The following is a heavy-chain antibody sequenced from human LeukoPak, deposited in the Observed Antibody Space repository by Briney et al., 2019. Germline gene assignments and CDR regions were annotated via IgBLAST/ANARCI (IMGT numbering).Heavy chain of an antibody. J-gene: IGHJ6*03. D-gene: IGHD1-1*01. CDR2: MNPNSGNT. CDR3: ARKALEPRWGYYYYYMDV. CDR1: GYTFTSYD. Sequence: ASVKVSCKASGYTFTSYDINWVRQATGQGLEWMGWMNPNSGNTGYAQKFQGRVIITRNTSISTTYMELSSLRSEDTAVYYCARKALEPRWGYYYYYMDVWGKGTTVTVSS. V-gene: IGHV1-8*03.